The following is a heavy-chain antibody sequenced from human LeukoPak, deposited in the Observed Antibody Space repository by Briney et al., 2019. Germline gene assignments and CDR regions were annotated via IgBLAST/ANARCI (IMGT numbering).Heavy chain of an antibody. CDR1: GFTFSSYS. D-gene: IGHD2-2*03. J-gene: IGHJ6*02. CDR2: ISYDGSNK. V-gene: IGHV3-30*03. CDR3: AREPLGSMDHYYYYGMDV. Sequence: GGSLRLSCAASGFTFSSYSMNWVRQAPGKGLEWVAVISYDGSNKYYADSVKGRFTISRDNSKNTLYLQMNSLRAEDTAVYYCAREPLGSMDHYYYYGMDVWGQGTTVTVSS.